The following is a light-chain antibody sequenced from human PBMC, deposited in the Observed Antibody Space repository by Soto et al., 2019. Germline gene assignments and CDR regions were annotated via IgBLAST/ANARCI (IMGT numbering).Light chain of an antibody. V-gene: IGKV1-33*01. J-gene: IGKJ3*01. CDR1: QDISNY. CDR2: DAS. Sequence: DIQMTQSPSSLSGSVGDRVTITGQASQDISNYLNWYQQKPGKAPKLLIYDASNLETGVPSRFSGSGSGTDFTFTISSLQPEDIATYYCQQYDNLPWTFGPGTKVDI. CDR3: QQYDNLPWT.